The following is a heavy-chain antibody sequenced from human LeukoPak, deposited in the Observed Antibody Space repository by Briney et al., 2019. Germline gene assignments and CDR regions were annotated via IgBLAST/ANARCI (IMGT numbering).Heavy chain of an antibody. J-gene: IGHJ3*02. CDR1: GYRFTSYW. Sequence: GESLKISCKGSGYRFTSYWIAWVRQMPGKGLEWMGIIYPGDSDTRYSPSFQGQVTISADRSISTAYLQLSSLKASDTAMYYCARPDNLPNAFDIWGQGTMVTVSS. V-gene: IGHV5-51*01. CDR2: IYPGDSDT. CDR3: ARPDNLPNAFDI. D-gene: IGHD1-1*01.